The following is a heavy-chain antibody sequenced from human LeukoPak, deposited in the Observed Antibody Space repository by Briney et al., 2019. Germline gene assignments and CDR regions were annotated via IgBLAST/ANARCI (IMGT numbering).Heavy chain of an antibody. CDR2: IIPIFGTA. V-gene: IGHV1-69*13. J-gene: IGHJ5*02. CDR3: ARSIIGSSPPNWFDP. D-gene: IGHD6-13*01. Sequence: SVKVSCKASGGTFSSYAISWVRQAPGQGLEWMGGIIPIFGTANYAQKFQGRVTITADESTSTAYTELSSLRSEDTAVYYCARSIIGSSPPNWFDPWGQGTLVTVSS. CDR1: GGTFSSYA.